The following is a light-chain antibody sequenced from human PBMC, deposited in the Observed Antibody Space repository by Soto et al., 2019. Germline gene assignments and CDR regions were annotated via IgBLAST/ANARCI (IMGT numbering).Light chain of an antibody. J-gene: IGLJ1*01. V-gene: IGLV1-40*01. CDR1: SSNIGAEYD. CDR3: QSYDSSLNTFV. Sequence: QSLLPHPPSVSWAPGHRVSISCTGSSSNIGAEYDVHWYQQLPGTAPKRLIYGDNNRPSGVPDRFSGSKSGTSASLAITGLQPEDEADYYCQSYDSSLNTFVFGTGTKVTVL. CDR2: GDN.